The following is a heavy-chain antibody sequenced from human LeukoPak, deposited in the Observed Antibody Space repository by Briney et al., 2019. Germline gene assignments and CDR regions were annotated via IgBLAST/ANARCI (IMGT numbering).Heavy chain of an antibody. CDR1: GFTVSSYY. J-gene: IGHJ3*02. D-gene: IGHD3-16*01. CDR2: MYSGGNP. Sequence: GGSLRLSCAASGFTVSSYYMSWVRQAPGKGLEWVSVMYSGGNPYYADSVKGRFTISRDNSKNTLYLQMNSLRAEDTALYYCARSRVVPRDAFDIWGQGTMVTVSS. CDR3: ARSRVVPRDAFDI. V-gene: IGHV3-53*01.